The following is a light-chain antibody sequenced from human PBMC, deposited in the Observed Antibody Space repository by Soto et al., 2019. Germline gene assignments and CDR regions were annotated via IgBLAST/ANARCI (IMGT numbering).Light chain of an antibody. V-gene: IGKV1-39*01. CDR2: TAS. CDR1: QSIRNY. J-gene: IGKJ2*01. Sequence: DIQMTQSPSSLSASVGDRVTITCRASQSIRNYLNWYQQRPGKAPQLLIYTASSLQGGVPSRFSGSGSGTDFTLTINNLQPEDFATYYCQQSYRPLGYTFGQGTRLEIK. CDR3: QQSYRPLGYT.